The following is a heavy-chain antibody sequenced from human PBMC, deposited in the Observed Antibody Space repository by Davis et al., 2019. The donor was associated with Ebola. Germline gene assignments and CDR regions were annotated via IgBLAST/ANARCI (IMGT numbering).Heavy chain of an antibody. J-gene: IGHJ6*02. CDR1: GYTFTTYG. Sequence: ASVKVSCKASGYTFTTYGISWVRQAPGQGLEWMAWISGYNGNTNTNYAQKFQGRVTMTTDTSTSTVYMELRSLRSDDTAVYYCARDTKCTSASCYTGHYYYYGMDVWGQGTTVTVSS. CDR3: ARDTKCTSASCYTGHYYYYGMDV. D-gene: IGHD2-2*02. V-gene: IGHV1-18*04. CDR2: ISGYNGNTNT.